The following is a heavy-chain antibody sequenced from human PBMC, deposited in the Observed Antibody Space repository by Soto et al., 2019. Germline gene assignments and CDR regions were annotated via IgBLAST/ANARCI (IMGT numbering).Heavy chain of an antibody. V-gene: IGHV4-31*03. D-gene: IGHD6-13*01. J-gene: IGHJ4*02. CDR3: ARVGPYSSSWYIGGGYFDY. CDR2: IYYSGST. Sequence: SETLSLTCTVSGGSISSGGYYWSWIRQHPGKGLEWIGYIYYSGSTYYNPSLKSRVTISVDTSKNQFSLKLSSVTAADTAVYYCARVGPYSSSWYIGGGYFDYWGQGTLVTVSS. CDR1: GGSISSGGYY.